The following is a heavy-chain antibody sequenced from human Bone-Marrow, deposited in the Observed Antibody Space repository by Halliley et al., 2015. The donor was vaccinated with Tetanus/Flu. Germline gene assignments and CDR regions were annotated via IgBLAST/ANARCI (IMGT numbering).Heavy chain of an antibody. CDR1: GGSVSSHNW. V-gene: IGHV4-4*02. D-gene: IGHD1-26*01. CDR2: IYHNGNT. Sequence: TLSLTCTVSGGSVSSHNWWTWVRQPPGKGLEWIGEIYHNGNTNYNPSLQSRVTMSMAKSKNQFFLKLNDATAADTAVYYCAKTFATYELHMDVWGQGTTVSVSS. J-gene: IGHJ6*02. CDR3: AKTFATYELHMDV.